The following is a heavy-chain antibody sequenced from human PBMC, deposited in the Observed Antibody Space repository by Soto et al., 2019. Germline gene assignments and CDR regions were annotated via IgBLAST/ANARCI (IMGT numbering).Heavy chain of an antibody. CDR1: GYTFTSYA. CDR2: INAGNGNT. Sequence: QVQLVQSGAEVKKPGASVKVSCKASGYTFTSYAMHWVRQAPGHRLEWMGWINAGNGNTKYSQKFQGRVTITRDTSASTAYLEVSSLRSEDTAVYYCAREGASFITMVRGVRRAFAYWGQGTLVTVSS. D-gene: IGHD3-10*01. J-gene: IGHJ4*02. CDR3: AREGASFITMVRGVRRAFAY. V-gene: IGHV1-3*01.